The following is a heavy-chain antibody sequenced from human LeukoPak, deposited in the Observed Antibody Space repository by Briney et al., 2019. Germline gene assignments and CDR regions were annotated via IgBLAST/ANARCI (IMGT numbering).Heavy chain of an antibody. Sequence: ASVKVSCKASGYTFTSYDINWVRQATGQGLEWMGWMNPNSGNTGYAQKFQGRVTITRNTSISTAYMELSSLRSEDTAVYYCARGVGAARPNWFDPWGQGTLVTVSS. CDR2: MNPNSGNT. V-gene: IGHV1-8*03. CDR3: ARGVGAARPNWFDP. J-gene: IGHJ5*02. CDR1: GYTFTSYD. D-gene: IGHD6-6*01.